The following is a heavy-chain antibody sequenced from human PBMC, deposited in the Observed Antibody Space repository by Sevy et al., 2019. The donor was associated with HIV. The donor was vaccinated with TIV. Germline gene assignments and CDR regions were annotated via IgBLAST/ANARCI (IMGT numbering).Heavy chain of an antibody. V-gene: IGHV4-59*01. Sequence: SETLSLTCTVSGGSISSYYWSWIRQPPGKGLEWIGYIYYSGSTNYNPSLTSRVTISVDTSKNQFSLKLSSVTAADTAVYYCARDLGIAIDYWGQGTLVTVSS. D-gene: IGHD6-13*01. CDR3: ARDLGIAIDY. CDR1: GGSISSYY. CDR2: IYYSGST. J-gene: IGHJ4*02.